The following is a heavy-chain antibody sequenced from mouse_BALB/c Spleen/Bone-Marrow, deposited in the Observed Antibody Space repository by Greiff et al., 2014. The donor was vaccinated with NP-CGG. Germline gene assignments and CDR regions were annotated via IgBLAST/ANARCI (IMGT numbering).Heavy chain of an antibody. J-gene: IGHJ4*01. CDR3: AKPEDGYAMDY. D-gene: IGHD2-3*01. V-gene: IGHV2-3*01. CDR1: GFSLTSNG. Sequence: QVQLQQPGPGLVAPSRSLSITCTVSGFSLTSNGVSWVRQPPGKGLEWLGVIWGDGSTKYHSALISRLSISKDNSKSRVFLKLNSLHTDDTATYYCAKPEDGYAMDYWGQGTSVTVSS. CDR2: IWGDGST.